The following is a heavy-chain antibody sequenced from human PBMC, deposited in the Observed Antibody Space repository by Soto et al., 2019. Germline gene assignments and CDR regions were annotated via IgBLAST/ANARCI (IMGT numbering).Heavy chain of an antibody. D-gene: IGHD2-15*01. CDR3: ARGESVVVAATPWVGWFDP. CDR2: IIPIFGTA. J-gene: IGHJ5*02. CDR1: GGSFSSYA. Sequence: SVKVSCKASGGSFSSYAISWVRQAPGQGLEWMGGIIPIFGTANYAQKFQGRVTITADKSTSTAYMELSSLRPEDTAVYYCARGESVVVAATPWVGWFDPWGQGTLVTVSS. V-gene: IGHV1-69*06.